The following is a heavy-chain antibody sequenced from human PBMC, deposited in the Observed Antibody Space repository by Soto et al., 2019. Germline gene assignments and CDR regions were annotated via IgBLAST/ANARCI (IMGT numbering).Heavy chain of an antibody. V-gene: IGHV4-59*11. Sequence: QVQLQESGPGLVKPSETLSLTCTVSGGSISNHYWSWIRQPPGKGLEWIGYIYYNGNTNYNPSLKSRVTMSVDTSKNRIPLKLISVTAADTAVYYCTRVNCYFEYWGQGTLVTVSS. D-gene: IGHD1-20*01. J-gene: IGHJ4*02. CDR3: TRVNCYFEY. CDR2: IYYNGNT. CDR1: GGSISNHY.